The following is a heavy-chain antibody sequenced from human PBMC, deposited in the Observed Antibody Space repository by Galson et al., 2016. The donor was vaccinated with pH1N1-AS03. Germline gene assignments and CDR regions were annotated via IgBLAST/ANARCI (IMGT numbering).Heavy chain of an antibody. D-gene: IGHD3-9*01. CDR2: INPAFGTT. CDR3: ARGRRVAMTGFYYFDF. Sequence: CKASGGTFSNYVISWVRQAPGQGLEWMGGINPAFGTTKYAQKFQGRVTITADESTRTANMELNSLRSADTAVYYCARGRRVAMTGFYYFDFWGQGILVTVSS. V-gene: IGHV1-69*01. CDR1: GGTFSNYV. J-gene: IGHJ4*02.